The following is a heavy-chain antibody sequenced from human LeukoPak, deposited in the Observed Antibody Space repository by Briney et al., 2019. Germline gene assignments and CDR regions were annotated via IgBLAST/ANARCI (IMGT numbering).Heavy chain of an antibody. CDR1: GGSISSYY. D-gene: IGHD3-3*01. J-gene: IGHJ3*02. CDR2: IYYSGST. CDR3: ARRLRFLEWLLEEDAFDI. V-gene: IGHV4-59*01. Sequence: PSETLSLTCTVSGGSISSYYWSWIRQPPGKGLEWIGYIYYSGSTNYNPSPKSRVTISVDTSKNQFSLKLSSVTAADTAVYYCARRLRFLEWLLEEDAFDIWGQGTMVTVSS.